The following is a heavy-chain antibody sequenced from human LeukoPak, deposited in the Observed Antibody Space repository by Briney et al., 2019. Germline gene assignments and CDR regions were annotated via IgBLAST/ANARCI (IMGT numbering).Heavy chain of an antibody. J-gene: IGHJ6*02. V-gene: IGHV3-73*01. CDR3: SRWVSAEGYYDSSGYYYYYYYGMDV. D-gene: IGHD3-22*01. Sequence: PGGSLRLSCAASGFTFSGSAMHWVRQASGKGLEWVGRIRSKANSYAPAYAASVKGRFTISRDDSKNTAYLQMNSLQTEDTAVYYCSRWVSAEGYYDSSGYYYYYYYGMDVWGQGTTVTVSS. CDR2: IRSKANSYAP. CDR1: GFTFSGSA.